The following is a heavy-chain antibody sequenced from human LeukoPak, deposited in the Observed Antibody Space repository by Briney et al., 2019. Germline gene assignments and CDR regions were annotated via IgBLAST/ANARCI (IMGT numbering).Heavy chain of an antibody. Sequence: SETLSLTCTVSGGSISRYYWSWIRQPPGKGLEWIGYIYYSGSTNYNPSLKSRVTISVDTSKNQFSLKLSSVTAADTAVYYCARATLSAYSSGSGVGWFDPWGQGTLVTVSS. J-gene: IGHJ5*02. V-gene: IGHV4-59*01. D-gene: IGHD6-19*01. CDR2: IYYSGST. CDR1: GGSISRYY. CDR3: ARATLSAYSSGSGVGWFDP.